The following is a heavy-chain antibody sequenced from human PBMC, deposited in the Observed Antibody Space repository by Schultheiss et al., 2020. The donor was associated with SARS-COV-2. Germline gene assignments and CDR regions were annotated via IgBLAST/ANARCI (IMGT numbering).Heavy chain of an antibody. J-gene: IGHJ6*02. CDR1: GGSISSYY. CDR3: ARMSIRRRYNWNYNGMDV. CDR2: IYYSGST. Sequence: SETLSLTCTVSGGSISSYYWSWIRQPPGKGLEWIGYIYYSGSTNYNPSLKSRVTISVDTSKNQFSLKLSSVTAADTAVYYCARMSIRRRYNWNYNGMDVWGQGTTVTVSS. D-gene: IGHD1-7*01. V-gene: IGHV4-59*01.